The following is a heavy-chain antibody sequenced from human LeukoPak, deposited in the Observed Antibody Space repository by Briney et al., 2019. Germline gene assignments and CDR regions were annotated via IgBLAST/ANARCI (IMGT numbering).Heavy chain of an antibody. CDR3: ARDPSGGSSGYYYYMDV. D-gene: IGHD3-22*01. Sequence: PSETLSLTCTVSGCSISSGGYYWSWIRQHPGKGLEWIGYIYYSGSTYYNPSLKSRVTISVDTSKNQFSLKLSSVTAADTAVYYCARDPSGGSSGYYYYMDVWGKGTTVTVSS. V-gene: IGHV4-31*03. CDR1: GCSISSGGYY. J-gene: IGHJ6*03. CDR2: IYYSGST.